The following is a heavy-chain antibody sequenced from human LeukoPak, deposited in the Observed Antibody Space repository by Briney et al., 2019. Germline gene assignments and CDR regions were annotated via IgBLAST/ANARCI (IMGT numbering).Heavy chain of an antibody. V-gene: IGHV3-20*01. CDR2: INWNGGNT. CDR1: GFSFDEYG. J-gene: IGHJ5*02. D-gene: IGHD2-2*02. Sequence: PGGSLRLSCAASGFSFDEYGMTWVRQPPGKGLEWVSAINWNGGNTEYTDSVKGRFTISRDNAKNSVYLQMNSLRSEDTAFYHCARDRCSSTSCYNTPNWFDPWGQGTLVTVSS. CDR3: ARDRCSSTSCYNTPNWFDP.